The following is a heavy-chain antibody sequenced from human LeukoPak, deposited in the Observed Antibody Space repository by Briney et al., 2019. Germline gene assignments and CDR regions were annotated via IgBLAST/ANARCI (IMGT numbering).Heavy chain of an antibody. CDR3: AGGPGDYAY. D-gene: IGHD4-17*01. J-gene: IGHJ4*02. CDR2: IYSRGST. Sequence: SETLSLTCTVSGGSISSYYWSWVRQPPGKGLEWIGYIYSRGSTNFNPSLKSRVTISVDTSKNQSSLKLSSVTAADTAVYYCAGGPGDYAYWGQGTLVTVSS. CDR1: GGSISSYY. V-gene: IGHV4-59*01.